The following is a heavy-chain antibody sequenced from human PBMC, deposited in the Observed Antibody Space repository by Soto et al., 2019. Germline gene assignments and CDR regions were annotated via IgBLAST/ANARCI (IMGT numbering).Heavy chain of an antibody. V-gene: IGHV4-30-4*01. Sequence: SETLSLTCTVSGGSISSGDYYWSWIRQPPGKGLEWIGEINHSGSTNYNPSLKSRVTISVDTSKNQFSLKLSSVTAADTAVYYCARGRWRGTANYWGQGTLVTVSS. J-gene: IGHJ4*02. D-gene: IGHD3-3*01. CDR3: ARGRWRGTANY. CDR2: INHSGST. CDR1: GGSISSGDYY.